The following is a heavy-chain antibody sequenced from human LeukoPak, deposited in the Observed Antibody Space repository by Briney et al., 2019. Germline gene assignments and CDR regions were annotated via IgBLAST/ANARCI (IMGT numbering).Heavy chain of an antibody. CDR2: ISSSSSTI. D-gene: IGHD6-6*01. CDR1: GGSISSGDYY. Sequence: LSLTCTVSGGSISSGDYYWSWIRQPPGKGLEWVSYISSSSSTIYYADSVKGRFTISRDNAKNSLYLQMNSLRAEDTAVYYCARDSSSSKYWGQGTLVTVSS. J-gene: IGHJ4*02. CDR3: ARDSSSSKY. V-gene: IGHV3-11*04.